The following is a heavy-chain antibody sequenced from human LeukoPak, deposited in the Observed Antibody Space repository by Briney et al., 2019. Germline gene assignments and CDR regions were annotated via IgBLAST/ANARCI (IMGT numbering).Heavy chain of an antibody. J-gene: IGHJ4*02. D-gene: IGHD1-1*01. Sequence: PGGSLRLSCAASGFTFSSYSMNWVRQAPGKGLEWVSSISSSSSYIYYADSVKGRFTISRDNAKNSLYLQMNGLRAEDTAVYYCARVGGEYNWNGFDYWGQGTLVTVSS. CDR2: ISSSSSYI. CDR3: ARVGGEYNWNGFDY. CDR1: GFTFSSYS. V-gene: IGHV3-21*01.